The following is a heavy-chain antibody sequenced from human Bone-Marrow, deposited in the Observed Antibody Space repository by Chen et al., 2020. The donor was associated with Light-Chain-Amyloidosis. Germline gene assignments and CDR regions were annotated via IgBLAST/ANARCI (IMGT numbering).Heavy chain of an antibody. CDR3: ARRRAGYPFAS. CDR1: GYTVPNYW. Sequence: EVQLEQSGPEVKKPGDSLKISCKGPGYTVPNYWISWVRQLPGKGLEWMGVLYPDDSDASYRPSFAGQVPISAAKSITPASLHWRTLTASDPAMYYCARRRAGYPFASWGPGPLV. J-gene: IGHJ1*01. V-gene: IGHV5-51*01. CDR2: LYPDDSDA. D-gene: IGHD5-12*01.